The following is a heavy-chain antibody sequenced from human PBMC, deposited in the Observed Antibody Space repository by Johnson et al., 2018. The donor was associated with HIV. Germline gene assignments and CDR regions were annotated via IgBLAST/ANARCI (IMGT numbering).Heavy chain of an antibody. CDR2: ISWKSGSI. Sequence: VESRGGLIQPGGSLRLSCAASGFTFDDYAMHWVRQAPGMGLEWVSGISWKSGSIGYADSVKGRFTISRDNSKNTLSLQITILRAKDTAVYYCARVSSSVTTARYDAFDIWGQGTMVTVSS. V-gene: IGHV3-9*01. D-gene: IGHD4-17*01. CDR3: ARVSSSVTTARYDAFDI. CDR1: GFTFDDYA. J-gene: IGHJ3*02.